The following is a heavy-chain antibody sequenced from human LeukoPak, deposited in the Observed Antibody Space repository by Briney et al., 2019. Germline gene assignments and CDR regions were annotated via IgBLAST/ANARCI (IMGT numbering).Heavy chain of an antibody. V-gene: IGHV4-59*01. CDR2: ISYTGYI. J-gene: IGHJ5*01. CDR1: GGSITGYY. CDR3: ARAGSSSWYTLAADS. D-gene: IGHD6-13*01. Sequence: PSETLSLTCTVSGGSITGYYWSWIRQPPGKGLEWIAYISYTGYINYNPSLKSRVTIPLDTSKNQFSLKLNSVTAADTAAYFCARAGSSSWYTLAADSWGQGTLVTVSS.